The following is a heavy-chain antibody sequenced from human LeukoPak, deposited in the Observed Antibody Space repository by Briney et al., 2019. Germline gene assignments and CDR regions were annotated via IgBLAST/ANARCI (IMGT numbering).Heavy chain of an antibody. D-gene: IGHD3-3*01. CDR2: ISYDGSNK. J-gene: IGHJ3*02. Sequence: PGRSLRLSCAASGFTFSSYAMHWVCQAPGKGLEWVAVISYDGSNKYYADSVKGRFAISRDNSKNTLYLQMNSLRAEDTAVYYCARDNSRFRSWSGYGHDAFDIWGQGTMVTVSS. V-gene: IGHV3-30*09. CDR1: GFTFSSYA. CDR3: ARDNSRFRSWSGYGHDAFDI.